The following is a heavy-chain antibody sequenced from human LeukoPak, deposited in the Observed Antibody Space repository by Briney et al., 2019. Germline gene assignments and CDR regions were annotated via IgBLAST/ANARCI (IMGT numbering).Heavy chain of an antibody. Sequence: GGSLRLSCAASGVTFSSSAMSWVRQAPGKGLEWVSAISNNGGYTYYADSVQGRFTISRDNSKSTLCLQMNSLRAEDTAVYYCAKQLGYCSDGSCYFPYWGQGTLVTVSS. CDR3: AKQLGYCSDGSCYFPY. V-gene: IGHV3-23*01. CDR1: GVTFSSSA. J-gene: IGHJ4*02. CDR2: ISNNGGYT. D-gene: IGHD2-15*01.